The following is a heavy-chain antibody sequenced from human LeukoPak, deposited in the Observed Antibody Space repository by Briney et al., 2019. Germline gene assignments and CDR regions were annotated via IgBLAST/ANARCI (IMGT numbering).Heavy chain of an antibody. Sequence: GGSLRLSCAASGFTFSSYSMNWARQAPGKGLEWVSYISSSSSTIYYADSVKGRFTISRDNAMNSLYLQMNSLRAEDTAVYYCARVGQLGYFDYWGQGTLVTVSS. CDR2: ISSSSSTI. CDR3: ARVGQLGYFDY. J-gene: IGHJ4*02. D-gene: IGHD6-6*01. V-gene: IGHV3-48*01. CDR1: GFTFSSYS.